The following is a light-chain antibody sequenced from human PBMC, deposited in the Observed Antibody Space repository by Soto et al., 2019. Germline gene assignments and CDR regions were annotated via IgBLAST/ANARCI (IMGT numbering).Light chain of an antibody. Sequence: EIVLTQSPDTLSLSPGERATLSCRASRSFSSSYLAWYQQTPGQAPRLLIYAASSRATGIPDRFSGSGSGTDFTLTISSLQSEDFAVYYCQQYDNWPWTFGQGTKVDIK. CDR3: QQYDNWPWT. CDR1: RSFSSSY. CDR2: AAS. V-gene: IGKV3-20*01. J-gene: IGKJ1*01.